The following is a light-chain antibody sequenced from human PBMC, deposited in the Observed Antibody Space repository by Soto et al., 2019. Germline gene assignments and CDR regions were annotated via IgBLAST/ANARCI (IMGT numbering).Light chain of an antibody. CDR3: SSYSSTTTREV. CDR1: SSDVGGYNF. CDR2: EVI. Sequence: QSALTQPASVSGSPGQSITISCTGTSSDVGGYNFVSWYQHHPGTPPKLIIYEVIHRPSGVSNRFSGSKSAIMASLTISGLQVEDEADYFCSSYSSTTTREVFGTGTKLTVL. J-gene: IGLJ1*01. V-gene: IGLV2-14*01.